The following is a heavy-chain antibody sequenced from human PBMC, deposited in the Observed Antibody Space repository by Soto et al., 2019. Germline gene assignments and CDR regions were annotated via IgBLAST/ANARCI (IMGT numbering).Heavy chain of an antibody. CDR1: GFTFSSYG. D-gene: IGHD3-22*01. CDR3: ARDVSDYYDSSGLDY. Sequence: QVQLVESGGGVVQPGRSLRLSCAASGFTFSSYGMHWVRQAPGKGLEWVAFIWYDGSKKYYADSVKGRFNISRNNSKNTLYLQMNSLRAEYTSVYYRARDVSDYYDSSGLDYWGQGTLVTVSS. CDR2: IWYDGSKK. J-gene: IGHJ4*02. V-gene: IGHV3-33*01.